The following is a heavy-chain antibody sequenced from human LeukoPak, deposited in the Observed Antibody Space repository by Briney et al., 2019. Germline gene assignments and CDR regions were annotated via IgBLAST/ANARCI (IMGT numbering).Heavy chain of an antibody. D-gene: IGHD2-2*01. CDR3: ARARGCSSTSCPDVYYFDY. Sequence: PGGSLRLSCAASGFTVSSNYMSWVRQAPGKGLEWVSIIYSGGSTFYADSVKGRFTISRDNSKNTLYLQMNSLRAEDTALYYCARARGCSSTSCPDVYYFDYWGQGTLVTVSS. V-gene: IGHV3-53*01. J-gene: IGHJ4*02. CDR2: IYSGGST. CDR1: GFTVSSNY.